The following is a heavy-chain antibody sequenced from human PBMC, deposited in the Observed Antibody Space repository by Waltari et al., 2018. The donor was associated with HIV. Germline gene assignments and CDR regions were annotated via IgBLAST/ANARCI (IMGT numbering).Heavy chain of an antibody. CDR1: GYDFTSYG. J-gene: IGHJ6*02. Sequence: QLLQSGPETRKPGASVRLSCKASGYDFTSYGISWVRRAPGGGVEWVGWNGAIDGNIDIDRKFTDRVRLTTDTSTTTAFLEVRSLTVDDTAIYHCTKGGGSWIQETHYYKAFDVWGHGTTVIV. V-gene: IGHV1-18*01. CDR2: NGAIDGNI. D-gene: IGHD5-18*01. CDR3: TKGGGSWIQETHYYKAFDV.